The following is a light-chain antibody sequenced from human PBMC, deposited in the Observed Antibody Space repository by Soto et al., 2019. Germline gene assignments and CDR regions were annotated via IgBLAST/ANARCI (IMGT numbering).Light chain of an antibody. V-gene: IGKV3-20*01. Sequence: EIVLTQSPGTLSLSSGERATLSCRASQTVTSNYIAWYQQKPGQAPRLLIYDASSRAPGIPDRFSGFGSGTDFTLTITRLEPEDSAVYHCQQYGTSPWTFGQGNKVEIK. CDR3: QQYGTSPWT. CDR1: QTVTSNY. CDR2: DAS. J-gene: IGKJ1*01.